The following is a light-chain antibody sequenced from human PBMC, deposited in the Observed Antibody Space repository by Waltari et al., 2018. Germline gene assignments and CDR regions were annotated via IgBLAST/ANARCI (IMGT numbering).Light chain of an antibody. CDR2: KVP. Sequence: DVVLTQSPLSLPVTLGQPASISCRSSQSLVHSDGNTYLFWFQQRPGQSPRRLMYKVPNRNSGFQNSFSGVGSGTDLKLKTSRVEAEEVGVYYCMQGTPGPRITFGKGTRLEIK. CDR3: MQGTPGPRIT. J-gene: IGKJ5*01. V-gene: IGKV2-30*02. CDR1: QSLVHSDGNTY.